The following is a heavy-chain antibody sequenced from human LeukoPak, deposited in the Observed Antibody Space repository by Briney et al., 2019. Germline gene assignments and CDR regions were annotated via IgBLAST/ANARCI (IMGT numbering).Heavy chain of an antibody. V-gene: IGHV3-23*01. D-gene: IGHD2-2*01. CDR1: GFTFNSYV. J-gene: IGHJ3*01. CDR3: VKGPGRTTSSLM. Sequence: GGSLRLSCATSGFTFNSYVMSWVRQAPGEGLEWVSGISSGGGGASYADSVKGRFIIFRDTSKDTLYLQMNSLRAGDTAVYYCVKGPGRTTSSLMWGQGTMVSVSS. CDR2: ISSGGGGA.